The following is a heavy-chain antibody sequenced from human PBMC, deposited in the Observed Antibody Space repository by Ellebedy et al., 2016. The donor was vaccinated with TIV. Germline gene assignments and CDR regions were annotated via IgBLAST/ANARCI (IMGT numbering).Heavy chain of an antibody. CDR2: IHHTGRT. V-gene: IGHV4-4*02. Sequence: SETLSLTCAVTGDSIRNSDWWTWVRPAPGKGLEWIGEIHHTGRTNYNASLNSRVTISVDKSKNQFSLKLNSVTAADTAVYYCATKLRTSAPVWGQGTLVTVSS. CDR1: GDSIRNSDW. CDR3: ATKLRTSAPV. J-gene: IGHJ4*02. D-gene: IGHD2-2*01.